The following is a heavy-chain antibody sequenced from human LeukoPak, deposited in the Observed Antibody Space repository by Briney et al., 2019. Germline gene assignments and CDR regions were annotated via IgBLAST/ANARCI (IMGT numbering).Heavy chain of an antibody. CDR1: GFTFGDYA. V-gene: IGHV3-49*03. Sequence: QPGRSLRLSCTASGFTFGDYAMSWFRQAPGKGREWVGFIRSQAYGGTTEYAASVKGRFTISRDDSKSIAYLQMNSLRTEDTAVYYCTSGVPSFDYWGQGTLVTVSS. D-gene: IGHD2-2*01. J-gene: IGHJ4*02. CDR3: TSGVPSFDY. CDR2: IRSQAYGGTT.